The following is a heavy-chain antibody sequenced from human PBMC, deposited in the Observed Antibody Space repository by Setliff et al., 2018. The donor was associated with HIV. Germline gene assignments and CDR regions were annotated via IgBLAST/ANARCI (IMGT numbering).Heavy chain of an antibody. CDR1: GFTFSGYN. D-gene: IGHD3-22*01. J-gene: IGHJ4*02. Sequence: GGSLRLSCAASGFTFSGYNLNWVRQAPGKGLEWVSSISGSSGYEYYADSVKGRFTISRDSAKNSLYLQMNSLRAEDTAVYYCARDPGGDTSGYLIYYYDYWGQGTLVTVSS. V-gene: IGHV3-21*06. CDR3: ARDPGGDTSGYLIYYYDY. CDR2: ISGSSGYE.